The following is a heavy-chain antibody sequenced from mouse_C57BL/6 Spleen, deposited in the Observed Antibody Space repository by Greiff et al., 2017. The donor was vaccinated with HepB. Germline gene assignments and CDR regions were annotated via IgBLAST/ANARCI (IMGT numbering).Heavy chain of an antibody. J-gene: IGHJ3*01. CDR2: INPSSGYT. CDR1: GYTFTSYT. CDR3: AREEVYNYGFAY. D-gene: IGHD1-1*01. Sequence: VQLQQSGAELARPGASVKMSCKASGYTFTSYTMHWVKQRPGQGLEWIGYINPSSGYTKYNQKFKDKATLTADKSSSTAYMQLSSLTSEDSAVYDCAREEVYNYGFAYWGQGTLVTVSA. V-gene: IGHV1-4*01.